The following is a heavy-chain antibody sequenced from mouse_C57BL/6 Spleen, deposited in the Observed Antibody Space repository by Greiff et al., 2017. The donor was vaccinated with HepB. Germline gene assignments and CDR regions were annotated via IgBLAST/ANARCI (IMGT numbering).Heavy chain of an antibody. V-gene: IGHV1-42*01. CDR1: GYSFTGYY. D-gene: IGHD3-3*01. CDR2: INPSTGGT. Sequence: EVMLVESGPELVKPGASVKISCKASGYSFTGYYMNWVKQSPEKSLEWIGEINPSTGGTTYNQKFKAKATLTVDKSSSTAYMQLKSLTSEDSAVYYCARGESYRYAMDYWGQGTSVTVSS. J-gene: IGHJ4*01. CDR3: ARGESYRYAMDY.